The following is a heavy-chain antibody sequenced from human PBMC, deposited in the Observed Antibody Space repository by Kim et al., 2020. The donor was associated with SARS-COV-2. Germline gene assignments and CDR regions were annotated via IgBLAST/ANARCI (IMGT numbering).Heavy chain of an antibody. Sequence: SETLSLTCTVSGGSISNSSYYWGWIRQPPGKGLEWIGSIYYSGSTYYNPSLKSRVTISVDTSKNQFSLKLSSVTAADTAVYYCARDYGDYRGPHRGKLVYWGQGTLVTVSS. D-gene: IGHD4-17*01. J-gene: IGHJ4*02. V-gene: IGHV4-39*07. CDR2: IYYSGST. CDR1: GGSISNSSYY. CDR3: ARDYGDYRGPHRGKLVY.